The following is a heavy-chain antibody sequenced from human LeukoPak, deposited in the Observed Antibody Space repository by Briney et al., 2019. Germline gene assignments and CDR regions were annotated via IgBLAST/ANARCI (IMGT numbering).Heavy chain of an antibody. Sequence: GGSLRLSCAASGFTFSSYAMSWVRQAPGKGLEWVSAISGSGGSTYYADSVKGRFTISRDNSKNTLYLQLNSLRAEDTAEYYCAKTVAGRYSSSWYAYYWGQGTLVTVSS. CDR1: GFTFSSYA. J-gene: IGHJ4*02. CDR3: AKTVAGRYSSSWYAYY. D-gene: IGHD6-13*01. CDR2: ISGSGGST. V-gene: IGHV3-23*01.